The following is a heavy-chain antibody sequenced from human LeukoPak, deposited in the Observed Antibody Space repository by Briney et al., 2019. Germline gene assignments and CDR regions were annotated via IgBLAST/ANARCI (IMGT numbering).Heavy chain of an antibody. Sequence: GASVKASCKASGYTFTGYYMHWVRQAPGQGLEWMGWINPNSGGTNCAQKFQGRVTMTRGTSISTAYMELSRLRSDDTAVYYCARAITMVRGVLSPHYGMDVWGQGTTVTVSS. CDR2: INPNSGGT. J-gene: IGHJ6*02. D-gene: IGHD3-10*01. CDR3: ARAITMVRGVLSPHYGMDV. CDR1: GYTFTGYY. V-gene: IGHV1-2*02.